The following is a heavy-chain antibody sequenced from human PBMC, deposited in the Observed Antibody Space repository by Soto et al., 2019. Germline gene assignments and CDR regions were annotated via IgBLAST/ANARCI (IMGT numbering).Heavy chain of an antibody. CDR1: GFSLTTRGVG. J-gene: IGHJ4*02. CDR3: AHRRTGDLIDY. V-gene: IGHV2-5*02. D-gene: IGHD2-21*01. CDR2: IYWDDDR. Sequence: QITLKESGPALVKPTQTLTLTCTFSGFSLTTRGVGVGWIRQPPRKALEWLALIYWDDDRRYSPSLKSRLTITKDTPKNQAVPTMTNMGPVDTATYYCAHRRTGDLIDYLGQGTLVTVSS.